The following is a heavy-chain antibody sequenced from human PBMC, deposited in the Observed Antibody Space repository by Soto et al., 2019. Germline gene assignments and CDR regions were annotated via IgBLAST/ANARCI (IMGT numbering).Heavy chain of an antibody. CDR1: GGTFSSYT. Sequence: QVQLVQSGAEVKKPGSSVKVSCKASGGTFSSYTISWVRQAPGQGLEWMGRIIPILGIANYVQKFQGRVTITADKSTSTAYMELSSLRSEDTAVYYCARDRGAVVPAAIRGDNWFDPWGQGTLVTVSS. D-gene: IGHD2-2*01. CDR3: ARDRGAVVPAAIRGDNWFDP. CDR2: IIPILGIA. V-gene: IGHV1-69*08. J-gene: IGHJ5*02.